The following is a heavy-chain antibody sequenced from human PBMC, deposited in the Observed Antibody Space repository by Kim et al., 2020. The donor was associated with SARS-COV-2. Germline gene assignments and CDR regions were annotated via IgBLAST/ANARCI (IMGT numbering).Heavy chain of an antibody. D-gene: IGHD1-26*01. CDR3: ARDSRGYTGIRLSFDI. J-gene: IGHJ3*02. Sequence: GRSLRLSCAASGFTLSSYAMSWVRQAPGMGLEWVSVIYSGGTGTNYADSVKGRFTISRDSAKNTLYLQMNSLTAEDTALYYCARDSRGYTGIRLSFDIWG. CDR2: IYSGGTGT. V-gene: IGHV3-23*03. CDR1: GFTLSSYA.